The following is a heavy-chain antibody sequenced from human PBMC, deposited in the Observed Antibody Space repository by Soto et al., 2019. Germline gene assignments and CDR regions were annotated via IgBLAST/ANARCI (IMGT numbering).Heavy chain of an antibody. V-gene: IGHV1-69*13. Sequence: SVKVSCKASGGTFSSYAISWVRQAPGQGLEWMGGIIPIFGTANYAQKFQGRVTITADESTSTAYMELSRLRSDDTAVYYCARGYCSGGSCYRGGNWFDPWGQGTLVTVSS. J-gene: IGHJ5*02. D-gene: IGHD2-15*01. CDR2: IIPIFGTA. CDR3: ARGYCSGGSCYRGGNWFDP. CDR1: GGTFSSYA.